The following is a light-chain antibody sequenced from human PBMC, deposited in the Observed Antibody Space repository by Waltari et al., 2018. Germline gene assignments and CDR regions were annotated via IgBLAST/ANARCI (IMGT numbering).Light chain of an antibody. Sequence: EVVMTQSPATLSVSPGQRVTLSCRASQSIGTNLAWYQQKPGQAPRLLIYGASTRATNIPARCSGGGSGTAFSLTISSLQSEDFAVYYCQQHDNWPPVTFGQGTRLEIK. CDR3: QQHDNWPPVT. V-gene: IGKV3-15*01. CDR2: GAS. CDR1: QSIGTN. J-gene: IGKJ5*01.